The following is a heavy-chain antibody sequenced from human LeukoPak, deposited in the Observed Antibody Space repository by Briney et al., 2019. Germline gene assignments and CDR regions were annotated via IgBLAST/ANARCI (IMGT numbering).Heavy chain of an antibody. CDR3: ARDGDYYYDSSGSPLDY. J-gene: IGHJ4*02. CDR1: GFTFSSYS. D-gene: IGHD3-22*01. CDR2: ISSSGSTI. V-gene: IGHV3-48*04. Sequence: GGSLRLSCAASGFTFSSYSMNWVRQAPGKGLEWVSYISSSGSTIYCADSVKGRFTISRDNAKNSLYLQMNSLRAEDTAVYYCARDGDYYYDSSGSPLDYWGQGTLVTVSS.